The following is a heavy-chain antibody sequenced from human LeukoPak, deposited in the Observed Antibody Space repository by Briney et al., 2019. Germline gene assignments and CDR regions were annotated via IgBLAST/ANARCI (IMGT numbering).Heavy chain of an antibody. D-gene: IGHD2-15*01. CDR3: ARDYCSGGSCNNFDY. CDR1: GGSISSYY. J-gene: IGHJ4*02. Sequence: SETLSLTCTVSGGSISSYYWSWIRQPAGKGLEWIGRIYTSGSTNYNPSLKSRVTMSVDTSKNQFSLKLSSVTAADAAVYYCARDYCSGGSCNNFDYWGQGTLVTVSS. CDR2: IYTSGST. V-gene: IGHV4-4*07.